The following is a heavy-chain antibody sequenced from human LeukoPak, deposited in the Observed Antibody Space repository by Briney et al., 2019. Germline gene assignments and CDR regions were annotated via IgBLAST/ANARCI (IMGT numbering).Heavy chain of an antibody. D-gene: IGHD3-22*01. J-gene: IGHJ6*02. CDR1: GFTFSSYG. CDR3: AREGYYDSSGGYGMDV. Sequence: GGSLRLSCAASGFTFSSYGMHWVRQAPGKGLEWVAFIRYDGSNKYYADSVKGRFTISRDNSKNTLYLQMNSLRAEDTAVYYCAREGYYDSSGGYGMDVWGQGTTVTVSS. CDR2: IRYDGSNK. V-gene: IGHV3-30*02.